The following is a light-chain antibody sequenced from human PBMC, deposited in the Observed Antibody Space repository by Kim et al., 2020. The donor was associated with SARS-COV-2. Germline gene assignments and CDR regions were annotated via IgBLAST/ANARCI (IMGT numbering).Light chain of an antibody. CDR3: YSATDNSWV. J-gene: IGLJ3*02. Sequence: VAPGRTTGSAWRGRVLAGKYGGWVGGRRGRAPVLMSYKDPERPSGIPARFFGSTSGTTVTLTITGAQVEDEADYFCYSATDNSWVFGGGTQLTVL. CDR2: KDP. CDR1: VLAGKY. V-gene: IGLV3-27*01.